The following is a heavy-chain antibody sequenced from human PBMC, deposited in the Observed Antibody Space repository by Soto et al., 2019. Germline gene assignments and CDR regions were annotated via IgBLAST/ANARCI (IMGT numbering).Heavy chain of an antibody. J-gene: IGHJ4*02. CDR3: ARWGSGYYEFDY. CDR2: ISSSGSTI. CDR1: GFTFSSYE. Sequence: EVQLVESGGGLVQPGGSLRLSCAASGFTFSSYEMNWVRQAPGKGLEWVSHISSSGSTIYYADSVKGRFTISRDNAKNSLYLQMNSLRAEDTAVYYCARWGSGYYEFDYWGQGTLVTVSS. D-gene: IGHD3-3*01. V-gene: IGHV3-48*03.